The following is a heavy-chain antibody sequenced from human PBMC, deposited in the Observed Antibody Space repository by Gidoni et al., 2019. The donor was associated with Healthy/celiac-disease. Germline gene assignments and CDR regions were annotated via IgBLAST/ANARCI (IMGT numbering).Heavy chain of an antibody. Sequence: EVQLVESGGGLVQPGGSLKLSCAASGFTFSGSAMHWVRQAPGKGLEWVGRIRSKANSYATAYAASVKGRFTISRDDSKNTAYLQMNSLKTEDTAVYYCTRHQLYYYGMDVWGQGTTVTVSS. V-gene: IGHV3-73*02. CDR1: GFTFSGSA. CDR3: TRHQLYYYGMDV. CDR2: IRSKANSYAT. D-gene: IGHD2-2*01. J-gene: IGHJ6*02.